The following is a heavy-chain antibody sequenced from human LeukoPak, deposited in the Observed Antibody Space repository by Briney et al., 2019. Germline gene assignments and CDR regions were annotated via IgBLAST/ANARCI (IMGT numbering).Heavy chain of an antibody. CDR1: GITLSNYG. J-gene: IGHJ4*02. CDR3: AKRGVVIRVVLVGFHKEAYYFDY. V-gene: IGHV3-23*01. D-gene: IGHD3-10*01. CDR2: ISGSGGRT. Sequence: PGGSLRLSCAVSGITLSNYGMSWVRQAPGKGLEWVAGISGSGGRTNYADSVKGRFTISRDSPKNTLYLQMNSLRAEDTAVYFCAKRGVVIRVVLVGFHKEAYYFDYWGQGALVTVSS.